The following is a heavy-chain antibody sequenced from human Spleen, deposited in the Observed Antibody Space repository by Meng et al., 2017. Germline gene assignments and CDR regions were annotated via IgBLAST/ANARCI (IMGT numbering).Heavy chain of an antibody. CDR1: GYTFTNYA. V-gene: IGHV7-4-1*02. Sequence: QVPLVQPGAEVKKPGASVKVSCKASGYTFTNYAINWVRQAPGQGLEWMGWINTNTGDPTYAQAFTGRFVFSLDTSVNTAYLQISSLKVGDTAVYYCARAATSAGYWFDPWGQGALVTVSS. D-gene: IGHD6-19*01. J-gene: IGHJ5*02. CDR2: INTNTGDP. CDR3: ARAATSAGYWFDP.